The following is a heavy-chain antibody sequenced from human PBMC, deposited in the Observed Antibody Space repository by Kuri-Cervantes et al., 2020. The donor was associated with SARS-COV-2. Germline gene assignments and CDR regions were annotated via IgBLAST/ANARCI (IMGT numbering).Heavy chain of an antibody. D-gene: IGHD1-26*01. CDR1: GGSISSHY. Sequence: ESLKISCTVSGGSISSHYWSWIRQPPGKGLEWIGYIYYSGSTNYNPSLKSRVTISVDTSKNQFSLKLSSVTAADTAVYYCARRWSLVGATFFDYWGQGTLVTVSS. J-gene: IGHJ4*02. V-gene: IGHV4-59*08. CDR2: IYYSGST. CDR3: ARRWSLVGATFFDY.